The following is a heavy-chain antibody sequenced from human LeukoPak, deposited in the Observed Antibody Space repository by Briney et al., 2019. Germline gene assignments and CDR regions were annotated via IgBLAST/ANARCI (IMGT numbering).Heavy chain of an antibody. J-gene: IGHJ4*02. D-gene: IGHD2-15*01. V-gene: IGHV3-21*01. CDR3: ARAGYCSGGSCYNDFDY. CDR2: ISSSSSYI. CDR1: GFTFSSYS. Sequence: KPGGSPRLSCAASGFTFSSYSMNWVRQAPGKGLEWVSSISSSSSYIYYADSVKGRFTISRDNAKNSLYLQMNSLRAEDTAVYYCARAGYCSGGSCYNDFDYWGQGTLVTVSS.